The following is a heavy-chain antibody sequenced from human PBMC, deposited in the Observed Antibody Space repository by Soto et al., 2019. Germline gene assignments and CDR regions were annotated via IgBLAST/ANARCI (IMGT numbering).Heavy chain of an antibody. Sequence: QVQLVQSGPEVKKSGSSVKVSCKLSGGTFTSDTISWLRRAPGQGLEWMGRIIPILGPGNYAQKFQGRITSTEDKSTNTGYMEWSSLTSEDSAIYYCAREDGSYNMGTLPFYSMDVWDNGTTVTVSS. V-gene: IGHV1-69*08. CDR2: IIPILGPG. J-gene: IGHJ6*03. D-gene: IGHD3-10*01. CDR1: GGTFTSDT. CDR3: AREDGSYNMGTLPFYSMDV.